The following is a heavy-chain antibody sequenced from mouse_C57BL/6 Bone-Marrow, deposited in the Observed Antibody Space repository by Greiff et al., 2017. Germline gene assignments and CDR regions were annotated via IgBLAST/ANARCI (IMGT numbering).Heavy chain of an antibody. V-gene: IGHV1-80*01. CDR3: ARNFYSYYYGSSYGDMDY. CDR2: IYPGDGDN. D-gene: IGHD1-1*01. CDR1: GYAFSSYW. J-gene: IGHJ4*01. Sequence: VKLMESGAELVKPGASVKISCKASGYAFSSYWMNWVKQRPGKGLERIGQIYPGDGDNNYNGQFKGKATLTADKSSSPAYMQLSSLTYEASAVYCCARNFYSYYYGSSYGDMDYWGQGTSVTVSS.